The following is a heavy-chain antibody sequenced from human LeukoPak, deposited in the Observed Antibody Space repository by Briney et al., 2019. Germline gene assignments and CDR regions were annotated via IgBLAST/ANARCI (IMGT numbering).Heavy chain of an antibody. J-gene: IGHJ4*02. V-gene: IGHV4-59*02. CDR3: AYSVVPGVLFDY. CDR1: GGSVSSYY. CDR2: MYYSGST. D-gene: IGHD2-15*01. Sequence: PSETLSLTCTVSGGSVSSYYWSWIRQPPGKGLEWIGYMYYSGSTNYNPSLKSRVTISVDTSKNQFSLKLSSVTAADTAVYYCAYSVVPGVLFDYWGQGTLVTVSS.